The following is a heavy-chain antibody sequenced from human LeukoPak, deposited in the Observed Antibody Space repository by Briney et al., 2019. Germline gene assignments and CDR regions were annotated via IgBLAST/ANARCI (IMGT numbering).Heavy chain of an antibody. V-gene: IGHV3-23*01. Sequence: GGSLRLSCAASGFTFSNYAMSWVRQAPGKGLEWVSGSGRSTYYADSVKGRFTISRDNSKNTLYLQMNSLRAEDTAVYYCAKVPGYSSGWWWDYWGQGTLVTVSS. CDR2: SGRST. CDR3: AKVPGYSSGWWWDY. J-gene: IGHJ4*02. D-gene: IGHD6-19*01. CDR1: GFTFSNYA.